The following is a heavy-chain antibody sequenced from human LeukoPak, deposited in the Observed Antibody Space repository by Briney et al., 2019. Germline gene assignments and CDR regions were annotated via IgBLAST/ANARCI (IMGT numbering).Heavy chain of an antibody. CDR3: ARPEYSSSWYWFDP. D-gene: IGHD6-13*01. J-gene: IGHJ5*02. V-gene: IGHV4-39*01. CDR1: GGSISSSSYY. Sequence: PSETLSLTCTVSGGSISSSSYYWGWIRQPPGKGLEWIGSIYYSGSTYYNPSLKSRVTISVDTSKNQFSLKLSSVTAADTAVYYCARPEYSSSWYWFDPWGQGTLVTVSS. CDR2: IYYSGST.